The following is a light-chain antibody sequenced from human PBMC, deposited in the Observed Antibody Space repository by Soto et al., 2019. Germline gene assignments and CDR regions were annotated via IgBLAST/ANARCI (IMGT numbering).Light chain of an antibody. CDR1: QGISCW. CDR3: QQANSFPLP. J-gene: IGKJ4*01. V-gene: IGKV1-12*01. CDR2: DAS. Sequence: DIQLPQSPSSVFASVGHRVTITCRSSQGISCWLVWYQQKPEKAPKLVIYDASSLQSGVPSRFSGSGSGTDFTLTISSLQPEDFATYYCQQANSFPLPFGGGTKLDIK.